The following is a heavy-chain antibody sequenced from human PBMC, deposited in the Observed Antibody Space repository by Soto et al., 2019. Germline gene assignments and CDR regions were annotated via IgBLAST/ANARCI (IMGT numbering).Heavy chain of an antibody. V-gene: IGHV4-39*01. Sequence: SEALSLSCTVSGGSVTNSSYYWGWIRQSPGKGLEWIGSVYYRGRSYSKSSVKSRVTISVDTSKNRFSLSLNSVTASDTAVYFCVSQRTTVPTQAYFDYWGPGALVTVSS. D-gene: IGHD4-17*01. CDR1: GGSVTNSSYY. J-gene: IGHJ4*02. CDR3: VSQRTTVPTQAYFDY. CDR2: VYYRGRS.